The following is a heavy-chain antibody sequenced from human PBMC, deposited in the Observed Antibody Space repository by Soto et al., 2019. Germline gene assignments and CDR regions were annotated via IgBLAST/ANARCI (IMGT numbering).Heavy chain of an antibody. CDR3: ARLSSGGGDYYYGMDV. CDR2: IYYSGST. Sequence: SETLSLTCTVSGGSISSGGYYWSWIRQHPGKGLEWIGYIYYSGSTYYNPSLKSRVTISVDTSKNQFFLKLSSVTAADTAVYYCARLSSGGGDYYYGMDVWGQGTTVTVSS. CDR1: GGSISSGGYY. V-gene: IGHV4-39*01. D-gene: IGHD6-19*01. J-gene: IGHJ6*02.